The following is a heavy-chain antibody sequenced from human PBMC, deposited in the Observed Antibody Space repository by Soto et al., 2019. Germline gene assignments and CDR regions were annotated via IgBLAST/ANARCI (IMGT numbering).Heavy chain of an antibody. Sequence: PSETLSLTCTVSGGSISSYYWSWIRQPPGKGLEWIGYIYYSGSTNYNPSLKSRVTISVDTSKNQFSLKLSSVTAADTAVYYCASLTYGSGPYYFDYWGQGTLVTVSS. CDR2: IYYSGST. D-gene: IGHD3-10*01. CDR3: ASLTYGSGPYYFDY. CDR1: GGSISSYY. V-gene: IGHV4-59*08. J-gene: IGHJ4*02.